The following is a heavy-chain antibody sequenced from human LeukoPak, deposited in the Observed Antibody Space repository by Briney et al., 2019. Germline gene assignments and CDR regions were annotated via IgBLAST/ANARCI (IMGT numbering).Heavy chain of an antibody. Sequence: GGSLRLSSAASGFSFSSYAMTWARQAPVKGLEWVSAISGDGTRTYYADSVEGRFTISRDNSKNTLYLEMSSLRVEDTAIYYCAKWPEGAMDYFDYWGQGTLVTVSS. CDR1: GFSFSSYA. V-gene: IGHV3-23*01. CDR2: ISGDGTRT. J-gene: IGHJ4*02. CDR3: AKWPEGAMDYFDY. D-gene: IGHD3-16*01.